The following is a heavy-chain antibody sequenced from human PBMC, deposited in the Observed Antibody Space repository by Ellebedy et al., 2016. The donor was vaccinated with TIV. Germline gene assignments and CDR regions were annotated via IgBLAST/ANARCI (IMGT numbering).Heavy chain of an antibody. CDR3: ARDLLDYSAGLDV. CDR2: IYRGDRT. J-gene: IGHJ6*02. D-gene: IGHD4/OR15-4a*01. V-gene: IGHV3-53*01. CDR1: GFIVSSNY. Sequence: PGGSLRLSCAASGFIVSSNYMSWVRQAPGKGLEYVSVIYRGDRTYYADSVKGRFTISRDNSKNTLYLQMNSLRADDTAVYYCARDLLDYSAGLDVWGLGTTVTVSS.